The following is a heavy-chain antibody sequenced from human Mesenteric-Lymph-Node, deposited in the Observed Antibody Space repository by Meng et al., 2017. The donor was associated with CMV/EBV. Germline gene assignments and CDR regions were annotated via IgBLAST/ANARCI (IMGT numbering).Heavy chain of an antibody. CDR1: SCSGYY. D-gene: IGHD6-6*01. Sequence: SCSGYYWSWIRQPPGQGLEWIGEINHSGSTNYNPSLKSRVTISVDTSKNQFSLKLSSVTAADTAVYYCARGRTVPQEYSSSLHFDYWGQGTLVTVSS. CDR3: ARGRTVPQEYSSSLHFDY. V-gene: IGHV4-34*01. J-gene: IGHJ4*02. CDR2: INHSGST.